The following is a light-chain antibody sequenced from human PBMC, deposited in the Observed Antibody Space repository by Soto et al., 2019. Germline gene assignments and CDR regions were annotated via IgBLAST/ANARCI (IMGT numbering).Light chain of an antibody. CDR1: QNINSY. V-gene: IGKV1-39*01. CDR3: LQDYNYPRT. CDR2: AAS. J-gene: IGKJ1*01. Sequence: DIQMTQSPSSLSASVGDRVTITCRARQNINSYLNWYQQKPGKAPKLLIYAASSLQSGVPSRFSGSGSGTDFTLTVSSLQPEDFATYYCLQDYNYPRTFGQGTRVEI.